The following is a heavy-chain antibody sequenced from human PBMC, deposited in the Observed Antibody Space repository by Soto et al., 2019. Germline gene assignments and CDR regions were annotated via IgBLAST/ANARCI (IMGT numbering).Heavy chain of an antibody. D-gene: IGHD1-1*01. CDR3: ARRRTERHNWFDP. Sequence: QVQLQESGPGLVRPSETLSLTCTVSGASFTSYYWSWIRQPPGKGLEWIGYIYYGETTNYNPSLKSRVTISRDTSKNQVFLKLTSVTAADTAVYCCARRRTERHNWFDPWGQGTLVTVSS. CDR2: IYYGETT. V-gene: IGHV4-59*01. J-gene: IGHJ5*02. CDR1: GASFTSYY.